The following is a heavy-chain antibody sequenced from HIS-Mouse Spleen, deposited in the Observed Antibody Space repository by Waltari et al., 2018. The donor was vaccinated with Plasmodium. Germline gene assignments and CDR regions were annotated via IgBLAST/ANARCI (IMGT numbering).Heavy chain of an antibody. D-gene: IGHD3-10*01. V-gene: IGHV3-15*01. CDR1: GFTFRNSW. Sequence: EVQLVESGGGLVKPGGSLRLSCAASGFTFRNSWLSWVRQAPGKGLEWVGRMKSKTDGGTTDYAAPVKGRFTISRDDSKNTLYLQMNSLKTEDTAVYYCTTEYYYGSGSYSFDYWGQGTLVTVSS. CDR3: TTEYYYGSGSYSFDY. J-gene: IGHJ4*02. CDR2: MKSKTDGGTT.